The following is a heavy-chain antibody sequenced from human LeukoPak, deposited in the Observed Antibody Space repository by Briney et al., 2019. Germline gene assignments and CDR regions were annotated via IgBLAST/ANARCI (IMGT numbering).Heavy chain of an antibody. D-gene: IGHD3-10*01. J-gene: IGHJ4*02. Sequence: SETLSLTCAVYGGSFSGYYWSWIRQPPGKGLDWIGEINHSGSTNYNPSLKRRVTISVDTSKNQFSLKLSSVTAADTAVYYCARAGGSGTPGRYWGQGTLVTVSP. CDR1: GGSFSGYY. V-gene: IGHV4-34*01. CDR3: ARAGGSGTPGRY. CDR2: INHSGST.